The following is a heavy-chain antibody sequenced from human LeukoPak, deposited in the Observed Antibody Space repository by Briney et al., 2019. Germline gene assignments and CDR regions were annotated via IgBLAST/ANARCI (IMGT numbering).Heavy chain of an antibody. Sequence: ASVKVSCKSSGYTFTGYYMHWVRQAPGQGLEWMGWINPNSGVTNYAQKFQGRVTVTRDTSISTAYMELSRLRSDDTAVYYCARTYYDSSGYVPFDYWGQGTLVTVSS. CDR2: INPNSGVT. CDR1: GYTFTGYY. CDR3: ARTYYDSSGYVPFDY. D-gene: IGHD3-22*01. V-gene: IGHV1-2*02. J-gene: IGHJ4*02.